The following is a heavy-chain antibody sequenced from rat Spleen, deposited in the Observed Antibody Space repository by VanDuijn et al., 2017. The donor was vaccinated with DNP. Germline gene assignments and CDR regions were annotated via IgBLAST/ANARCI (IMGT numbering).Heavy chain of an antibody. CDR1: GFALSDYN. D-gene: IGHD1-11*01. Sequence: EVQLVESGGGLEQPGRALNLSCKASGFALSDYNMAWVRQAPKKGLEWVATIIYDGSRTYYRDSVKGRFTVSRDNAQSTLYLQMNSLRSEDTATYFCSRGEHAADRGWFAYWGQGTLVTVSS. J-gene: IGHJ3*01. V-gene: IGHV5-7*01. CDR2: IIYDGSRT. CDR3: SRGEHAADRGWFAY.